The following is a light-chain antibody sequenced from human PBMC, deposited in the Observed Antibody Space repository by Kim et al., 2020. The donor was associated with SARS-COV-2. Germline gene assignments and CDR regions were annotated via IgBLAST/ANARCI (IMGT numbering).Light chain of an antibody. CDR3: ATWDDSVSGYV. CDR2: RNN. J-gene: IGLJ1*01. V-gene: IGLV1-44*01. CDR1: SSNIGTNT. Sequence: GQRVTIFCSGSSSNIGTNTVNWYQQLPRTAPKLLISRNNQRPSGVPDRFSGSKSGTSASLAISGLQSEDEADYYCATWDDSVSGYVFGTGTKVTVL.